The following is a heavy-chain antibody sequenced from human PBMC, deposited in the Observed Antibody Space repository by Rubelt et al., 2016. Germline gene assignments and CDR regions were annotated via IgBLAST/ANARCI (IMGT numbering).Heavy chain of an antibody. D-gene: IGHD7-27*01. CDR3: ARDPGTGDGCNDY. CDR2: VTSGGST. CDR1: GFTFTNYA. J-gene: IGHJ4*02. Sequence: RLSCAASGFTFTNYAMSWVRQAPGKGLDWVAAVTSGGSTYYADSVKGRFTISRDNSRNTMYLQMSSLSAGDTAVYYCARDPGTGDGCNDYWGQGTLVTVSS. V-gene: IGHV3-23*01.